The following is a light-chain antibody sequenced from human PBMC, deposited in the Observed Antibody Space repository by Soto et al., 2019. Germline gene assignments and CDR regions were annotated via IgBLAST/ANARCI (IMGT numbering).Light chain of an antibody. Sequence: DIQMTQSPSTLSAFVGDRVAITCRASQHISTYLAWYQQKPGKAPNRLIYMASNLHSGVPSRCSGSGSGTDFTLTISSLQPDDFATYYCQQYHSSSWKFGQGTKVEIK. J-gene: IGKJ1*01. V-gene: IGKV1-5*03. CDR1: QHISTY. CDR3: QQYHSSSWK. CDR2: MAS.